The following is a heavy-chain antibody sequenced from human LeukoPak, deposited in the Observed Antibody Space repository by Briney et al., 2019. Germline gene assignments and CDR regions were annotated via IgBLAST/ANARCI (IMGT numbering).Heavy chain of an antibody. D-gene: IGHD2-2*01. V-gene: IGHV4-34*01. CDR3: ARGGSCSSTSCYAILGFDP. Sequence: NPSETLSLTCAVYGGSFSGYYWSWIRQPPGKGQEWIGEINHSGSTNYNPSLKSRVTISVDTSKNQFSLKLSSVTAADTAVYYCARGGSCSSTSCYAILGFDPWGQGTLVTVSS. CDR1: GGSFSGYY. J-gene: IGHJ5*02. CDR2: INHSGST.